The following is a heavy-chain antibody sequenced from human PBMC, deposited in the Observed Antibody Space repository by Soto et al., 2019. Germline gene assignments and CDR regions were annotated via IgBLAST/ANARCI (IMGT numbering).Heavy chain of an antibody. CDR2: ISGSGTST. D-gene: IGHD6-19*01. Sequence: EVQLLESGGGLVQPGGSLRLSCAASGFTFSSYAMSWVRQAPGKGLEWVSAISGSGTSTYYADSVKGRFTISRDKAKNTLYLEMNSLRADDTAVYYCAKGHTGGGSDGYSDYWGQGTLVTVSS. J-gene: IGHJ4*02. CDR1: GFTFSSYA. V-gene: IGHV3-23*01. CDR3: AKGHTGGGSDGYSDY.